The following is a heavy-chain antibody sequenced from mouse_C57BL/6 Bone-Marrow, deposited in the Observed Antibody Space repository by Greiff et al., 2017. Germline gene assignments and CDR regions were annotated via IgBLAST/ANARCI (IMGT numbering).Heavy chain of an antibody. Sequence: VKLQESGAELMKPGASVKLSCTATGFTFTGYWIEWVKQRPGHGLEWIGEILPGSGSTNYNEKFTGKATFTADTSSNKAYMQLSSLTTEDSAIYYCERGHCNTYFAYWGQGTLVTVAA. CDR3: ERGHCNTYFAY. V-gene: IGHV1-9*01. D-gene: IGHD5-1-1*01. CDR1: GFTFTGYW. J-gene: IGHJ3*01. CDR2: ILPGSGST.